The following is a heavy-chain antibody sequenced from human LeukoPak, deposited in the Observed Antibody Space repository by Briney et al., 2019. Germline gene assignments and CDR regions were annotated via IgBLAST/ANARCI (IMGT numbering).Heavy chain of an antibody. CDR1: GYTFTSYD. J-gene: IGHJ5*02. D-gene: IGHD4-17*01. CDR2: MNPNSGNT. Sequence: ASVKVSCKASGYTFTSYDINWVRQAPGQGLEWMGWMNPNSGNTVYAQKFQGRVTITRNTSISTAYMELSSLRSEDTAVYYCARTQYGDYELTTWGQGTLVTVSS. V-gene: IGHV1-8*03. CDR3: ARTQYGDYELTT.